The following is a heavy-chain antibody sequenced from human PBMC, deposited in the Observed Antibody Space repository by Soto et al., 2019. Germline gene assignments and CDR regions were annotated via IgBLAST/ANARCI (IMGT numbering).Heavy chain of an antibody. V-gene: IGHV4-34*01. CDR1: GGSFSGYY. D-gene: IGHD5-18*01. CDR2: INHSGST. J-gene: IGHJ6*02. Sequence: PSETLSLTCAVYGGSFSGYYWTWIRQPPGTGLEWIGEINHSGSTNYSPSLKRRVTISVDTSKNRFSLKLTSVTAADTAVYYCARDGDGYGYYYGMDVWGQGTTGTVSS. CDR3: ARDGDGYGYYYGMDV.